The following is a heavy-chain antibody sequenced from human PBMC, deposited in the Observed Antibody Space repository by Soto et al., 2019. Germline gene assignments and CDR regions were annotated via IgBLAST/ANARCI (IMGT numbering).Heavy chain of an antibody. CDR3: ARGRYCLTGRCFPNWFDS. V-gene: IGHV4-30-4*01. Sequence: SETLSLTCPVSGDSISTVDYFWAWIRQPPGQALEYIGYIYKSTTTYYNPSFESRVAISLDTSKSQFSLTVTSVTAADTAVYFCARGRYCLTGRCFPNWFDSWGQGTLVTVSS. J-gene: IGHJ5*01. CDR1: GDSISTVDYF. CDR2: IYKSTTT. D-gene: IGHD2-15*01.